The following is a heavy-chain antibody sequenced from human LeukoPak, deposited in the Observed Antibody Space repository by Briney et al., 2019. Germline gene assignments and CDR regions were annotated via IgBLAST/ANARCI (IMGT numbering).Heavy chain of an antibody. CDR3: ASGLYFDY. Sequence: GGSLRLSCTGSGFHFSNFGVHWVRQAPGKGLEWVSVIYSGGSTYYADSVKGRFTISRDNSKNTLYLQMNSLRAEDTAVYYCASGLYFDYWGQGTLVTVSS. D-gene: IGHD3/OR15-3a*01. V-gene: IGHV3-NL1*01. J-gene: IGHJ4*02. CDR2: IYSGGST. CDR1: GFHFSNFG.